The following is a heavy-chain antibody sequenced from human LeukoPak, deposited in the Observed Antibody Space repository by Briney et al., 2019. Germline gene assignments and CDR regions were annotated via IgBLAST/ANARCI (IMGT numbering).Heavy chain of an antibody. CDR2: INWNGGST. V-gene: IGHV3-20*04. CDR3: ARARKFRRTTVTTLDY. CDR1: GFTFDDYG. Sequence: GGSLPLSCAASGFTFDDYGMSWVRQAPGKGLEWVSGINWNGGSTGYADSVKGRFTISRDNAKNSLYLLMNSLRAEDTALYYCARARKFRRTTVTTLDYWGQGNLVTVSS. J-gene: IGHJ4*02. D-gene: IGHD4-17*01.